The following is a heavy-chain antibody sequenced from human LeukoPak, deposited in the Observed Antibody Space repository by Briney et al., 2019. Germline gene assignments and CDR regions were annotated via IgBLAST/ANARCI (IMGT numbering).Heavy chain of an antibody. CDR3: ARGRGYCSSTSCILGAFDI. V-gene: IGHV1-69*05. Sequence: GASVKVSCKASGGTFSSYAISWVRQAPGQGLEWMGGIIPIFGTANYAQKFQGRVTITTDESTSTAYMELSSLRSEDTAVYYCARGRGYCSSTSCILGAFDIWGQGTMVTVSS. D-gene: IGHD2-2*01. J-gene: IGHJ3*02. CDR1: GGTFSSYA. CDR2: IIPIFGTA.